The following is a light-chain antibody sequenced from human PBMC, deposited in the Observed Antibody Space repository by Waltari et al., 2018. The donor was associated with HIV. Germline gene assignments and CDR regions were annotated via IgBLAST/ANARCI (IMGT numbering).Light chain of an antibody. CDR1: SSDVGGYNY. CDR3: SSYTSSSTLGV. J-gene: IGLJ3*02. CDR2: DVS. V-gene: IGLV2-14*03. Sequence: QSALTQPASVSGSPGQSITISCTGTSSDVGGYNYVSWSQQHPGTAPKLMIYDVSNRPSGVSDRFSGSKSGNTASLTISGLQAEDEADYYCSSYTSSSTLGVFGGGTKLTVL.